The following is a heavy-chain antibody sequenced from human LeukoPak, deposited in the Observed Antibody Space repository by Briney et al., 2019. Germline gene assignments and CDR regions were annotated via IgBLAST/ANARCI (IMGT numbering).Heavy chain of an antibody. CDR3: ASHRGVGANDAFDV. J-gene: IGHJ3*01. V-gene: IGHV5-51*01. Sequence: GESLKISCKGSGYSSTNYWIVWVRPMPGKGLEGMGVIYPGDSDTRYSPSFQGYVTISADKSITTAYLHWSSVKASDTAIYYCASHRGVGANDAFDVWGQGTMVTVSS. D-gene: IGHD1-26*01. CDR2: IYPGDSDT. CDR1: GYSSTNYW.